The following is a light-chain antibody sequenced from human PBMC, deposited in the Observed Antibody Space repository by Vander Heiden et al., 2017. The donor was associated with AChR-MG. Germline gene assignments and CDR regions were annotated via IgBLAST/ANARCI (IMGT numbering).Light chain of an antibody. CDR3: QKDDNSPWT. CDR2: GAS. Sequence: EIVLTQSPGTLSLSPGERATLSCRASQSVSSSYLAWYQQKPGRAPRLLIYGASSRATGIPDRFSGSGSGTDFTLTISRLEPEDFAVYYCQKDDNSPWTFGQGTKVEIK. V-gene: IGKV3-20*01. CDR1: QSVSSSY. J-gene: IGKJ1*01.